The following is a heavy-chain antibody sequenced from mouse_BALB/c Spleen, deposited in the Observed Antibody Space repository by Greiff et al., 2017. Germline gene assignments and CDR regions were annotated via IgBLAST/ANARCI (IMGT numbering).Heavy chain of an antibody. D-gene: IGHD3-3*01. CDR1: GFTFSSYT. Sequence: EVKLVESGGGLVKPGASLKLSCAASGFTFSSYTMSWVRQTPEQRLEWVATISSGGSYTYYPDSVKGRFTISRDNAKNTLYLQMSSLKSEDTAMYYCTREGTIAMDYWGQGTSVTVSS. V-gene: IGHV5-6-4*01. J-gene: IGHJ4*01. CDR2: ISSGGSYT. CDR3: TREGTIAMDY.